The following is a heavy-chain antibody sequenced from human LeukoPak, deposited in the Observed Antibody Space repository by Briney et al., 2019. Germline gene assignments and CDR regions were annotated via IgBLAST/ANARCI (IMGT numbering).Heavy chain of an antibody. CDR3: ARAHGSSSRIYYYYYMDV. CDR1: GGSFSGHY. D-gene: IGHD6-6*01. V-gene: IGHV4-34*01. J-gene: IGHJ6*03. Sequence: PSETLSLTCAVYGGSFSGHYWSWIRQPPGKGLEWIGEINHSGSTNYNPSLKSRVTISVDTSKNQFSLKLSSVTAADTAVYYCARAHGSSSRIYYYYYMDVWGKGTTVTVSS. CDR2: INHSGST.